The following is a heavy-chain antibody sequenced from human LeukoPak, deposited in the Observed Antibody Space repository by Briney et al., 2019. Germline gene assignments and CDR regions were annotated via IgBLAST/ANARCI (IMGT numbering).Heavy chain of an antibody. CDR1: GFTFSDYY. Sequence: GGSLRPSCAASGFTFSDYYMSWIRQAPGKGLEWVSYISSSGSTIYYADSVKGRFTISRDNAKNSLYLQMNRLRADEDTAVYYCARDNSNLDYWGQGTLVTVSS. V-gene: IGHV3-11*04. J-gene: IGHJ4*02. D-gene: IGHD4-11*01. CDR3: ARDNSNLDY. CDR2: ISSSGSTI.